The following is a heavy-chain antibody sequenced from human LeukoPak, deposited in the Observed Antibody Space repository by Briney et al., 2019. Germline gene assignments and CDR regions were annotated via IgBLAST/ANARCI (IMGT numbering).Heavy chain of an antibody. V-gene: IGHV3-7*01. CDR2: IKEDGSQK. D-gene: IGHD3-16*01. CDR3: ARGLNTSPGVDY. J-gene: IGHJ4*02. Sequence: GGSLRLSCAASGFTFSNYWMNWVRQAPGNGLEWVANIKEDGSQKYYVESVKGRFTVSRDNAKNSVYLQMSSLRDEYTAVYYCARGLNTSPGVDYWGQGTLVTVSS. CDR1: GFTFSNYW.